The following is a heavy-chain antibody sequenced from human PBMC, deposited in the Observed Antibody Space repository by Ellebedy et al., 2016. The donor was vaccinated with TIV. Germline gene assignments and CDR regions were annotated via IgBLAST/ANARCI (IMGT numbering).Heavy chain of an antibody. CDR2: INGDRSAP. J-gene: IGHJ4*02. CDR3: ARGEGWIDN. V-gene: IGHV3-74*01. CDR1: GFTFSSVW. D-gene: IGHD5-24*01. Sequence: GGSLRLXXAASGFTFSSVWMHWVRQAPGKGLVWVSRINGDRSAPSYADSVKGRFTISRDNAQNTLYLQMNSLRAEDTAVYFCARGEGWIDNWGQGTLVTVSS.